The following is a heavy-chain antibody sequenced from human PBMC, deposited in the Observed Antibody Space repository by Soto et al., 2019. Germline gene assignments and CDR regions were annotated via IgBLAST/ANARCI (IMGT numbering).Heavy chain of an antibody. Sequence: PGGSLRLSCAASGFTFSSYAMHWVRQAPGKGLEWVAVISYDGSNKYYADPVKGRFTISRDNSKNTLYLQMNSLRAEDTAVYYCARDIYWSSTSCSRSWFDPWGQGTLVTVYS. J-gene: IGHJ5*02. CDR3: ARDIYWSSTSCSRSWFDP. CDR2: ISYDGSNK. V-gene: IGHV3-30*16. CDR1: GFTFSSYA. D-gene: IGHD2-2*01.